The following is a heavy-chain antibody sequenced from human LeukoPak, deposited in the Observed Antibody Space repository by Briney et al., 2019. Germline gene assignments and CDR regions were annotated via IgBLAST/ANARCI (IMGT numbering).Heavy chain of an antibody. CDR2: ISASGGGT. Sequence: PGGSLRLSCAASGFTFSSYAMTWVRQAPGKGLEWVSVISASGGGTSYADSVKGRSTISRDNSKNILYLQMNSLSVEDTAVYYWAKGRSTSWKASYYFDYWGQGTQLTVSS. V-gene: IGHV3-23*01. J-gene: IGHJ4*02. D-gene: IGHD2-2*01. CDR3: AKGRSTSWKASYYFDY. CDR1: GFTFSSYA.